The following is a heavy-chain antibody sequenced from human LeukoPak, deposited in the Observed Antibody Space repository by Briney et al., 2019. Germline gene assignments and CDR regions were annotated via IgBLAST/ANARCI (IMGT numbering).Heavy chain of an antibody. Sequence: GGSLRLSCAASGFTVSNNYMSWVRQAPGKGLEWVSVIYNGGSTYYADSVKGRFTISRDNAKNTLYLQMNSLRAEDTAVYYCARGVSGGAARPDYWGQGTLVTVSS. D-gene: IGHD6-6*01. CDR2: IYNGGST. V-gene: IGHV3-53*01. CDR1: GFTVSNNY. CDR3: ARGVSGGAARPDY. J-gene: IGHJ4*02.